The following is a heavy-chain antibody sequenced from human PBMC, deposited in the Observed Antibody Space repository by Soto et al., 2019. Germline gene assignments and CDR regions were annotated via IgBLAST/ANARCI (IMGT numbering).Heavy chain of an antibody. Sequence: QVQLQESGPGLVKPSETLSLTCTVSGGSISSYYWSWIRQPPGKGLECIGYIYYSGNTNYNPSLKSRVTISVDTSKNQFSLKLSSVTAADTAVYYCAGHRGNSAFDIWGQGTMVTVSS. V-gene: IGHV4-59*08. CDR1: GGSISSYY. CDR3: AGHRGNSAFDI. J-gene: IGHJ3*02. CDR2: IYYSGNT.